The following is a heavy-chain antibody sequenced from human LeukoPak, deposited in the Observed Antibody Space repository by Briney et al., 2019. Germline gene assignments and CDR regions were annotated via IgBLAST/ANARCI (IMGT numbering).Heavy chain of an antibody. CDR1: GGSISSYY. D-gene: IGHD6-6*01. CDR2: INHSGST. CDR3: ARKRSRIIAAQYYYYMDV. Sequence: SETLSLTCTVSGGSISSYYWSWIRQPPGKGLEWIGEINHSGSTNYNPSLKSRVTISVDTSKNQFSLKLSSVTAADTAVYYCARKRSRIIAAQYYYYMDVWGKGTTVTVSS. J-gene: IGHJ6*03. V-gene: IGHV4-34*01.